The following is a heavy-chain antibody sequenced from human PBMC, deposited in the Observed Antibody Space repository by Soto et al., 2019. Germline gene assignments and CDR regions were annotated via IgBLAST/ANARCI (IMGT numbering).Heavy chain of an antibody. CDR2: IYTSGST. J-gene: IGHJ3*02. CDR1: GGSISSYY. D-gene: IGHD4-17*01. Sequence: TVSGGSISSYYWSWIRQPAGKGLEWIGRIYTSGSTNYNPSLKSRVTMSVDTSKNQFSLKLSSVTAADTAVYYCARGIYYGANSDSAFDIWGRGTMVTVSS. V-gene: IGHV4-4*07. CDR3: ARGIYYGANSDSAFDI.